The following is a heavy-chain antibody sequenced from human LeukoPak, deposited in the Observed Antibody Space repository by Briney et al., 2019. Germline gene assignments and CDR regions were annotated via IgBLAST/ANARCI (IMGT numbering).Heavy chain of an antibody. J-gene: IGHJ6*03. V-gene: IGHV1-2*02. CDR3: ARPIKGAGYYYMDV. Sequence: RASVKVSCNASGYTFTGYYMHWVRQAPGQGLEWMGWINPNSGGTSYAQKFQGRVTMTRDTSISTAYMELSRLRSDDTAVYYCARPIKGAGYYYMDVWGKGTTVTVSS. CDR1: GYTFTGYY. CDR2: INPNSGGT.